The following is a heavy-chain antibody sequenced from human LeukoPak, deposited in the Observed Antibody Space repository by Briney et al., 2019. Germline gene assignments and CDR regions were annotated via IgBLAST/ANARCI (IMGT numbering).Heavy chain of an antibody. J-gene: IGHJ6*03. CDR3: ARDGYSRGWYPFNPDKYYYYYYMDV. D-gene: IGHD6-19*01. V-gene: IGHV1-8*02. CDR1: GGTFSSYA. Sequence: ASVKVSCKASGGTFSSYAISWVRQAPGQGLEWVGWMNPNSGNTGYAQKFQGRVTMTRDTSISTAYMELSRLRSDDTAVYYCARDGYSRGWYPFNPDKYYYYYYMDVWGKGTTVTVSS. CDR2: MNPNSGNT.